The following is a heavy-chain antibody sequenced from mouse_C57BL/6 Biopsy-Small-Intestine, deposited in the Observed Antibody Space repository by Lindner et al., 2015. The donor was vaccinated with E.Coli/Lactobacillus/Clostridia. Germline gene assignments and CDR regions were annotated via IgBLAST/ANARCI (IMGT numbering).Heavy chain of an antibody. CDR1: GYAFSTYW. CDR2: IYPGNGDT. Sequence: VQLQESGAELVKPGASVKISCKTSGYAFSTYWINWMKQRPGKGLEWIGQIYPGNGDTSYNVKFKGQATLTTDKSSSTAYMQLSSLTSEDSAVYFCARDGGSRDYWGQGTSVTVSS. V-gene: IGHV1-80*01. CDR3: ARDGGSRDY. J-gene: IGHJ4*01. D-gene: IGHD1-1*01.